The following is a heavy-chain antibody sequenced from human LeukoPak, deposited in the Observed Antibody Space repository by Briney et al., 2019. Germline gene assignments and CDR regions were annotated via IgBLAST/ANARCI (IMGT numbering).Heavy chain of an antibody. J-gene: IGHJ3*01. V-gene: IGHV1-2*04. CDR3: ARGEYYDSGTVVGDAFDF. CDR1: GYTFTGYY. Sequence: GASVKVSCKASGYTFTGYYMHWVRQAPGQGLEWMGWINPNSGGTNYAQKFQGWVTMTRDTSISTAYMELSRLRSDDTAVYYCARGEYYDSGTVVGDAFDFWGQGTMVTVSS. D-gene: IGHD3-10*01. CDR2: INPNSGGT.